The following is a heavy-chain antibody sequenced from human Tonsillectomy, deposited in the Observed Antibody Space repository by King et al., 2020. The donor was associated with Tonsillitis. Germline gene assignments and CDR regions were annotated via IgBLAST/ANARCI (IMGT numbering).Heavy chain of an antibody. CDR3: AKDRVTTFDRIFDY. J-gene: IGHJ4*02. V-gene: IGHV3-23*04. CDR2: ISGSGGTT. CDR1: GFTFSSYA. Sequence: EVQLVESGGGLVQPGGSLRLSCAASGFTFSSYAMSWVRQAPGKGLEWVSGISGSGGTTYYADSVRGRLTISRDNSKNTLYLQMHSLRAEDTAVYYCAKDRVTTFDRIFDYWGQGTLVTVSS. D-gene: IGHD4-17*01.